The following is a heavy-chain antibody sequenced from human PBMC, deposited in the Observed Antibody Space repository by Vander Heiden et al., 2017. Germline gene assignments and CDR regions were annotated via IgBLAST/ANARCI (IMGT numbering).Heavy chain of an antibody. J-gene: IGHJ6*02. Sequence: EVQLVESGGGLVKPGGSLRLSCAASGFTFSSYSMNWVRQAPGKGLEWVSSISSSSSYIYYADSVKGRFTISRDNAKNSLYLQMNSLRAEDTAVYYCARDQLAARLSHYYGMDVWGQGTTVTVSS. CDR1: GFTFSSYS. CDR2: ISSSSSYI. CDR3: ARDQLAARLSHYYGMDV. V-gene: IGHV3-21*01. D-gene: IGHD6-6*01.